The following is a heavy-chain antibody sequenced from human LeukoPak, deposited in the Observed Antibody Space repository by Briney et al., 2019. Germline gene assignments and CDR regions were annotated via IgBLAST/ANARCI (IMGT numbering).Heavy chain of an antibody. V-gene: IGHV3-21*01. D-gene: IGHD2-21*02. CDR3: ARDGRYCGGDCYGNWFDP. Sequence: GGSLRLSCAASGFTFSSYSMNWVRQAPGKGLEWVSSISSSSSYIYYADSVKGRFTIYRDNAKNSLYLQMNSLRAEDTAVYYCARDGRYCGGDCYGNWFDPWGQGTLVTVSS. CDR2: ISSSSSYI. J-gene: IGHJ5*02. CDR1: GFTFSSYS.